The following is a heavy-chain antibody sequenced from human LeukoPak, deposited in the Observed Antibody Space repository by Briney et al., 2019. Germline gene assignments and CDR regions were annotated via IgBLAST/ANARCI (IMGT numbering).Heavy chain of an antibody. D-gene: IGHD3-22*01. CDR1: GGSFSGYY. CDR3: ARKDSSGYYYVAFASRNWFDP. CDR2: INHSGST. V-gene: IGHV4-34*01. Sequence: SETLSLTCAVYGGSFSGYYWSWIRQPPGKGLEWIGEINHSGSTNYNPSLKSRVTIPVDTSKNQFSLKLSSVTAADTAVYYCARKDSSGYYYVAFASRNWFDPWGQGTLVTVSS. J-gene: IGHJ5*02.